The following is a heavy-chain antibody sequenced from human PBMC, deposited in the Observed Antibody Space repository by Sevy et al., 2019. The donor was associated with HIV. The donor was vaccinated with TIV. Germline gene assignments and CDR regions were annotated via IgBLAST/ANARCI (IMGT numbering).Heavy chain of an antibody. Sequence: GGSLRLSCAASGFTFSSYTMSWVRQAPGKGLEWVSAIRGSGGSTYYAGSAQGRFTISRDNSKNTLYLQMDSLRAEDTAVYYCAKDRYYDSSGFYVWDYWGQGTLVTVSS. CDR3: AKDRYYDSSGFYVWDY. J-gene: IGHJ4*02. D-gene: IGHD3-22*01. V-gene: IGHV3-23*01. CDR1: GFTFSSYT. CDR2: IRGSGGST.